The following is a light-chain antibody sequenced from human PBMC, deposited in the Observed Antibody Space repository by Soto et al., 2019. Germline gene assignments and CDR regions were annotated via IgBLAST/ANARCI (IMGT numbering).Light chain of an antibody. CDR3: QSYDTALSVYVV. V-gene: IGLV1-40*01. J-gene: IGLJ2*01. CDR1: SSTIGAGFD. Sequence: QSVLTQPPSVSGAPGQRVTISCTGSSSTIGAGFDVHWYQQLPGTAPKLLIYGDTNRPSGVPDRFSGSKSGTSASLAITGLQAEDEADYCCQSYDTALSVYVVFGGGTKLTVL. CDR2: GDT.